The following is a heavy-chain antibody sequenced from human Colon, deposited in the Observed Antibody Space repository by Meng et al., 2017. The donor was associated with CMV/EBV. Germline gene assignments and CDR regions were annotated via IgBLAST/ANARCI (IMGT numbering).Heavy chain of an antibody. CDR1: AFKFRYGS. CDR3: ARDNSNWSTDF. CDR2: FDPRGDST. J-gene: IGHJ4*02. V-gene: IGHV1-46*01. Sequence: SFQTSAFKFRYGSVHWMRQAPGQGLEWMGIFDPRGDSTYYADNFVGRFTMTADMSTNTMHMELSSLRSDDTAVYYCARDNSNWSTDFWGQGTLVTVSS. D-gene: IGHD4-11*01.